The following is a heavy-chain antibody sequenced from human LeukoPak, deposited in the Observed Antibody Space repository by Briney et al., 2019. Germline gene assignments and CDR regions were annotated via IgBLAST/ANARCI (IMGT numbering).Heavy chain of an antibody. D-gene: IGHD3-22*01. CDR3: AKLIDYYDSRRDDY. Sequence: GGSLRLSCAASGFTVSSNYMSWVRQAPGKGLEWVSAISGSGGSTYYADSVRGRFTISRDNSKNTLYLQMNSLRAEDTAVYYCAKLIDYYDSRRDDYWGQGTLVTVSS. CDR1: GFTVSSNY. J-gene: IGHJ4*02. V-gene: IGHV3-23*01. CDR2: ISGSGGST.